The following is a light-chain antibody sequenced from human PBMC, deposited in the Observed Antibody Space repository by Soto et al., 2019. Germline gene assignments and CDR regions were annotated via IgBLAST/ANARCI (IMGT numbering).Light chain of an antibody. CDR2: GAS. J-gene: IGKJ4*01. CDR1: RGISSN. CDR3: QQYGSSLGVT. V-gene: IGKV3-20*01. Sequence: IVMTQSPATLSVSPGERATLSCRASRGISSNLAWYQQKPGQAPRLLIYGASGRATGIPDRFSGSGSGTDFTLTISRLEPEDFAVYYCQQYGSSLGVTFGGGTKVDIK.